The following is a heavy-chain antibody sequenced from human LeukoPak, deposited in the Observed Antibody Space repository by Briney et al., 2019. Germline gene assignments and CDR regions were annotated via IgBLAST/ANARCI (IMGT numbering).Heavy chain of an antibody. Sequence: PGRAPRLSCAHPLFSLLRSIPRRARQAPGKGLDWVAVISYDGSNKYYADSVKGRFTISRDNSKNTLYLHMNSLRAEDTAVYYCAKDLGLYRSGWAFDYWGQGTLVTVSS. CDR3: AKDLGLYRSGWAFDY. CDR1: FSLLRSIP. V-gene: IGHV3-30*18. D-gene: IGHD6-19*01. CDR2: ISYDGSNK. J-gene: IGHJ4*02.